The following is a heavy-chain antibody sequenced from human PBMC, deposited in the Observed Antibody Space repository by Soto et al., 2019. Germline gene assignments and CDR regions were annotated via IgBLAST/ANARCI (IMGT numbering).Heavy chain of an antibody. CDR1: GFTFSSYS. J-gene: IGHJ6*02. CDR3: ARLGGYCSGGSCPYGMDV. CDR2: ISSSSSYI. D-gene: IGHD2-15*01. V-gene: IGHV3-21*01. Sequence: GGSVRLSCAASGFTFSSYSMNWVRQAPGKGLEWVSSISSSSSYIYYADSVKGRFTISRDNAKNSLYLQMNSLRAEDTAVYYCARLGGYCSGGSCPYGMDVWGQGTTVTVSS.